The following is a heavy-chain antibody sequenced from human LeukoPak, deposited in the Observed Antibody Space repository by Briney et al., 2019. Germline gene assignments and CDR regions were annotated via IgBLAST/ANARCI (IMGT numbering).Heavy chain of an antibody. J-gene: IGHJ1*01. Sequence: SETLSLTCTVSGGSISSGSFYWTWIRQPPGKGLEWIGYIYQSGSTYYNPSLKSRVTISLDRSKNQFSLNLTSVTAADTAVYYCARGAKRAGDCSGDRRVPYFQHWGQGTLVTVSS. D-gene: IGHD2-15*01. V-gene: IGHV4-30-2*01. CDR1: GGSISSGSFY. CDR2: IYQSGST. CDR3: ARGAKRAGDCSGDRRVPYFQH.